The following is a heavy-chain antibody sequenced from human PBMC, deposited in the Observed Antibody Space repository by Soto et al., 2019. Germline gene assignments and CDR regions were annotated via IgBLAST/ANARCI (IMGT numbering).Heavy chain of an antibody. D-gene: IGHD3-22*01. V-gene: IGHV4-30-2*01. CDR2: IYHSGSP. J-gene: IGHJ4*02. CDR1: GGSISSGGYS. Sequence: ASETLSLTCAVSGGSISSGGYSWSWIRQPPGKGLEWIGYIYHSGSPYYNPSLKSRVTISVDRSKNQFSLKLSSVTAADTAVYYCARGSPEYYDSSGYFDYWGQGTLVTVSS. CDR3: ARGSPEYYDSSGYFDY.